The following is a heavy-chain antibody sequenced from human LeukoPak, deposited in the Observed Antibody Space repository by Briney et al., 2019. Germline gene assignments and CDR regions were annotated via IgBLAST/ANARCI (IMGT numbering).Heavy chain of an antibody. CDR3: ARPRGNSYYFDY. CDR1: GYNFPNYW. Sequence: GESLKISCQASGYNFPNYWIGWVRQIPGKGLEWMGIIDPGASDTKYSPSFQAQVTISPAKSISTAYLQWSNLKASDTAIYYCARPRGNSYYFDYWGQGTLVTVSS. V-gene: IGHV5-51*01. D-gene: IGHD4-23*01. J-gene: IGHJ4*02. CDR2: IDPGASDT.